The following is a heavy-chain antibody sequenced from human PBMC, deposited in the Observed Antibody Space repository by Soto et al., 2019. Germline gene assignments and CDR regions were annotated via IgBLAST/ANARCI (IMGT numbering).Heavy chain of an antibody. J-gene: IGHJ3*02. CDR2: IVVGSGNT. CDR1: GFTFTSSA. CDR3: EAELRCSGGSCYSSFDAFDI. V-gene: IGHV1-58*01. Sequence: QMQLVQSGPEVKKPGTSVKVSCKASGFTFTSSAVQWVRQARGQRLEWIGWIVVGSGNTNYAQKFQERGTITRDMSTSTAYMELSSLGSEDTAVYYCEAELRCSGGSCYSSFDAFDIWGQGTMVTVSS. D-gene: IGHD2-15*01.